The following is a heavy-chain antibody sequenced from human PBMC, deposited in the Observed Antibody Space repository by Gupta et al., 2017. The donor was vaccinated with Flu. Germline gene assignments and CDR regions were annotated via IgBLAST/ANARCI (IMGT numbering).Heavy chain of an antibody. V-gene: IGHV1-2*06. CDR1: GSTFAAYY. Sequence: QAPLVQSETEVKKPGASVRVSCQASGSTFAAYYIHWVRQAPGQGLEWMGRINPHSRSTNYEQTVQGRVTMTRDTSMSTAYMDLNRLRSDDTAVYYCAREKFCSTASCYRWFDPWGQGALVTVSS. D-gene: IGHD2-2*02. J-gene: IGHJ5*02. CDR3: AREKFCSTASCYRWFDP. CDR2: INPHSRST.